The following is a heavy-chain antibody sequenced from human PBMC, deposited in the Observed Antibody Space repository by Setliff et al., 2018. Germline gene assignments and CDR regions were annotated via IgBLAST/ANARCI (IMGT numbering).Heavy chain of an antibody. CDR3: ARATGFGELFL. CDR1: GDSISRGSYY. V-gene: IGHV4-61*09. D-gene: IGHD4-17*01. Sequence: PSETLSLTCNVSGDSISRGSYYWSWIRQPAGKGLEWIGQIYTRGSTNENPSLKSRVTISVDTSKNQVFLRLTSVTAADTAVYYGARATGFGELFLWGQGTLVTVSS. CDR2: IYTRGST. J-gene: IGHJ4*02.